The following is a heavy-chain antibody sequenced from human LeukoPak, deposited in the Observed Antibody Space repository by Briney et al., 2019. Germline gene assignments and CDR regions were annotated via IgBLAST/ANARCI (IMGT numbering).Heavy chain of an antibody. CDR1: GYTFTSYD. Sequence: ASVKVSCKASGYTFTSYDINWVRQATGQGLEWMGWMNPNSGNTGYAQKFQGRVTMTRNTSISTAYMELSSLRSEDTAVYYCASLISPQYSSSWYGYYGMDVWGQGTAVTVSS. CDR2: MNPNSGNT. CDR3: ASLISPQYSSSWYGYYGMDV. V-gene: IGHV1-8*01. J-gene: IGHJ6*02. D-gene: IGHD6-13*01.